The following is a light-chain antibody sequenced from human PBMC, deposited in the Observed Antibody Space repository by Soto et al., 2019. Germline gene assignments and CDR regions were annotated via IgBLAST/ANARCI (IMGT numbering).Light chain of an antibody. J-gene: IGKJ2*01. CDR2: GAS. Sequence: EIVLTQSPGTLSLFPGEGATLSCRASQSVSSSYLAWYQQKPGQAPRLLIYGASSRATGIPDRFSGSGSGTDFTLTISRLEPEDFAVYYCQQYGSSSYTFGQGTKLEIK. V-gene: IGKV3-20*01. CDR1: QSVSSSY. CDR3: QQYGSSSYT.